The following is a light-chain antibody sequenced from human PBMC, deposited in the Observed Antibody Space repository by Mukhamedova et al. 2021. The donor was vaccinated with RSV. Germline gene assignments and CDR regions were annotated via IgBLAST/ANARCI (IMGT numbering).Light chain of an antibody. CDR2: GAS. CDR3: QQYNNWPPLT. Sequence: KPGQAPRLLINGASTRANGIPARFSGSGSGTEFTLTISSLQSEDFAVYYCQQYNNWPPLTFGGGNKVEIK. V-gene: IGKV3-15*01. J-gene: IGKJ4*01.